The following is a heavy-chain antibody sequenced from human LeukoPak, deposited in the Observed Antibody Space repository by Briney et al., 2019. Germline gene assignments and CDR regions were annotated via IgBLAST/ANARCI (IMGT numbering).Heavy chain of an antibody. J-gene: IGHJ4*02. CDR2: INPNSGGT. CDR1: GYTFTGHY. CDR3: ARAESPRLYSSSWYGFDY. V-gene: IGHV1-2*02. Sequence: ASVKVSCKTSGYTFTGHYMHWVRQAPGQGLEWMGWINPNSGGTNYAQKFQGRVTMTRDTSISTAYMELSRLRSDDTAVYYCARAESPRLYSSSWYGFDYWGQGTLVTVSS. D-gene: IGHD6-13*01.